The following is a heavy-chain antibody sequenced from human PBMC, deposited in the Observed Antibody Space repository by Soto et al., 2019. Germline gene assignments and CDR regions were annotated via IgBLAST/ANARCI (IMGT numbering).Heavy chain of an antibody. V-gene: IGHV3-73*02. CDR1: GFTFSGSA. J-gene: IGHJ4*02. CDR2: ISGYGNTYAT. D-gene: IGHD1-26*01. Sequence: DVQLVESGGGLVQPGGSLKLSCAASGFTFSGSAMHWVRQASGTGLEWVGRISGYGNTYATAYAASVKGRFTISRDDSKNTAYLQMDSLRTEDTAVYYCAPQWELLRKKFFDYWGQGTLVTVSS. CDR3: APQWELLRKKFFDY.